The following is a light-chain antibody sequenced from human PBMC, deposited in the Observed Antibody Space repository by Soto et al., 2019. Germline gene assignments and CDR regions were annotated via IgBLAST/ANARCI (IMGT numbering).Light chain of an antibody. CDR3: CSYRSTSTLV. CDR2: EVS. J-gene: IGLJ7*01. CDR1: SSDVGGYNY. Sequence: QSALTQPPSASGSPGQSVTISCTGTSSDVGGYNYVSWYQQHPGKSPRLMIYEVSNRPSGVSNRFSASKSGNTASLTISGLQAEDEADYYCCSYRSTSTLVFGGGTQLTVL. V-gene: IGLV2-14*01.